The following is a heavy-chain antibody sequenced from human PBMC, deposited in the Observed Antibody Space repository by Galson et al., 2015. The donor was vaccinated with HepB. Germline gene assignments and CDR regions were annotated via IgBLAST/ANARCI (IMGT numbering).Heavy chain of an antibody. V-gene: IGHV3-30-3*01. CDR3: ARVYYDSSGYCCGYFDY. D-gene: IGHD3-22*01. CDR2: IPYDGSNK. J-gene: IGHJ4*02. CDR1: GFTFSRYA. Sequence: SLRLSCAASGFTFSRYAMHWVRQAPGKGLEWVAVIPYDGSNKYYEDSVQGRFTISRDNSKNTLYLQMNSLRPEDTAEYYCARVYYDSSGYCCGYFDYWGQGTQVTVSS.